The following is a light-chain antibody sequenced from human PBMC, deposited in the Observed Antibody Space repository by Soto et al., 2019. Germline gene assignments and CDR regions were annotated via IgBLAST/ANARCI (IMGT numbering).Light chain of an antibody. J-gene: IGKJ5*01. CDR2: AAS. Sequence: DIPLTQSPSFLSASVGDRVTITCRASQGISSYLAWYQQKPGNAPNLLIYAASTLQSGVPSRFSGSGSGTEFTLTISSLQPEDFATYYCQQLDSYPITFGQGTRLEIK. CDR3: QQLDSYPIT. CDR1: QGISSY. V-gene: IGKV1-9*01.